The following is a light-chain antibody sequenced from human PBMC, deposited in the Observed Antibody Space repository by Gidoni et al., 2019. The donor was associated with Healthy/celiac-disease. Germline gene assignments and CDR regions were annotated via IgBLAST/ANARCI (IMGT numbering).Light chain of an antibody. V-gene: IGKV1-5*03. CDR2: KAS. CDR3: QQYNSFTWT. CDR1: QSISSW. Sequence: DIQTTQSLSTLSASVGDRVTITCRASQSISSWLAWYQQKPGKDPKLLIYKASSLESGVPSRFSGSGSGTEFTLTISSLQPDDFATYYCQQYNSFTWTFGQGTKVEIK. J-gene: IGKJ1*01.